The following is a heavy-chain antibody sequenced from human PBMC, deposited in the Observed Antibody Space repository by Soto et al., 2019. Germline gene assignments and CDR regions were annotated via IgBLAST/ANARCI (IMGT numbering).Heavy chain of an antibody. CDR3: VKDSRGWPRNFLDN. CDR1: GFIFDDFA. D-gene: IGHD5-12*01. J-gene: IGHJ4*02. Sequence: GGSLRLSCTVTGFIFDDFAMHWVRQAPGKGLEWVSGISWNSAGVVYADSVKGRFTISRDNAEDSLYLHMNSLRPDDTAFYLCVKDSRGWPRNFLDNWGQGAMVTVSS. V-gene: IGHV3-9*01. CDR2: ISWNSAGV.